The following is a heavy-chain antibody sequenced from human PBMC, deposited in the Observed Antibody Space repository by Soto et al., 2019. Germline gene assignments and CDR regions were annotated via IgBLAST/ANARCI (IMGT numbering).Heavy chain of an antibody. Sequence: PGGSLRLSCAASGFTFSSYSMNWVRQAPGKGLEWVSSISSSSRYIYYADSVKGRFTISRDNAKNSLYLQMNSLRAEDTAVYYCARGLVRWSSRTTYYFDYWGQGTLVTVSS. CDR1: GFTFSSYS. CDR3: ARGLVRWSSRTTYYFDY. V-gene: IGHV3-21*01. D-gene: IGHD6-13*01. J-gene: IGHJ4*02. CDR2: ISSSSRYI.